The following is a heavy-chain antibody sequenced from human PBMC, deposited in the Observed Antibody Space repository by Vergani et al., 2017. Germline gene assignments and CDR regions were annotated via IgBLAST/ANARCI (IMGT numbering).Heavy chain of an antibody. CDR1: GFTFSNYA. CDR3: VKEKIDLGSYFFDS. D-gene: IGHD2/OR15-2a*01. CDR2: MSGPGLST. V-gene: IGHV3-23*01. Sequence: EVHLLESGGGLVQSGGSLRLSCAASGFTFSNYAVSWVRQAPGRGLAWVSSMSGPGLSTYYADSVKGRFSISRDNSKNTVFLQMHSLRAEDTAIYYCVKEKIDLGSYFFDSWGHGILVTVSS. J-gene: IGHJ4*01.